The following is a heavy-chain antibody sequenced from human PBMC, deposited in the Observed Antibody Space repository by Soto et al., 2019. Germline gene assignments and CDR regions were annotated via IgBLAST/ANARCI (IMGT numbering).Heavy chain of an antibody. CDR2: ISGSGGST. D-gene: IGHD4-17*01. CDR1: GFTFSSYA. V-gene: IGHV3-23*01. Sequence: EVQLLEPGGGLVQPGGSLRLSCAASGFTFSSYAMSWVRQAPGKGLEWVSAISGSGGSTYYADSVKGRFTISRDNSKNTLYLQMNSLRAEDTAVYYCAKDQGSGDYLPVVFDYWGQGTLVTVSS. J-gene: IGHJ4*02. CDR3: AKDQGSGDYLPVVFDY.